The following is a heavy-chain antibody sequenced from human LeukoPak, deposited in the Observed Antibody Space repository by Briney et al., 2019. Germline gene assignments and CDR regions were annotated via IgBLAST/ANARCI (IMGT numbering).Heavy chain of an antibody. D-gene: IGHD6-13*01. Sequence: GGSLRLSCAASGFTFSSYAMSWVRQAPGKGLEWVSAISGSGDSTYYADSVKGRFTISRDNSKNTLYLQMNSLRAEDTAVYYCARGGASSPGNWSASWGQGSLVTVSS. CDR3: ARGGASSPGNWSAS. J-gene: IGHJ5*01. CDR2: ISGSGDST. CDR1: GFTFSSYA. V-gene: IGHV3-23*01.